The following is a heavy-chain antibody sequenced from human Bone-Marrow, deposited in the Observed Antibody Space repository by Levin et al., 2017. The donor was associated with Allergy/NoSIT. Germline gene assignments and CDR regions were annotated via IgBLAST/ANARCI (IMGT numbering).Heavy chain of an antibody. D-gene: IGHD6-6*01. J-gene: IGHJ6*03. CDR2: INPNSGGT. V-gene: IGHV1-2*02. Sequence: ASVKVSCRASGYTFSVNYLHWVRQAPGHGLEWMGWINPNSGGTIYAQKFQGRVTLTRDTSTSTAYMELSGLSFDDTAVYYCARDPTSFYYYHMDVWGKGTTITVSS. CDR3: ARDPTSFYYYHMDV. CDR1: GYTFSVNY.